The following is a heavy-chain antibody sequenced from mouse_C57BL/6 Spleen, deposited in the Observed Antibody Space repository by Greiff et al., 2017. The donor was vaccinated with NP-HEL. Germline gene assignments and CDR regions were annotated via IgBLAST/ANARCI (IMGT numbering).Heavy chain of an antibody. Sequence: EVQLQQSGPVLVKPGASVKMSCKASGYTFTDYYMNWVKQSHGKSLEWIGVINPYNGGTSYNQKFKGKATLNVDKSSSTAYMELNSLTSEDSAVYYCARRVSSHYFDYWGQGTTLTVSS. V-gene: IGHV1-19*01. D-gene: IGHD3-3*01. J-gene: IGHJ2*01. CDR3: ARRVSSHYFDY. CDR2: INPYNGGT. CDR1: GYTFTDYY.